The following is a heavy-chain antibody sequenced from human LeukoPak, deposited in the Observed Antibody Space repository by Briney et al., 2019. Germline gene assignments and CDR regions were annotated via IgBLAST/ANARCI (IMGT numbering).Heavy chain of an antibody. CDR2: ISWNSGSR. J-gene: IGHJ4*02. Sequence: GGSLRLSCAASGFSFDDYAMHWVRQAPGKGLEWVSGISWNSGSRGYADSVKGRFTISRDNAKNSLYLQMNSLRAEDTAVYYCAKRMSGLWLGYWGQGTLVTVSS. CDR1: GFSFDDYA. CDR3: AKRMSGLWLGY. V-gene: IGHV3-9*01. D-gene: IGHD3-10*01.